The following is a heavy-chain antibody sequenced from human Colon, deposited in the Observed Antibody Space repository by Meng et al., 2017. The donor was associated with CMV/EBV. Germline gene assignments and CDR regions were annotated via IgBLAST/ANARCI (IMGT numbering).Heavy chain of an antibody. V-gene: IGHV3-9*02. D-gene: IGHD3-9*01. CDR1: GFTSTLYA. Sequence: GGSLRLSCVGSGFTSTLYAMHWVRQPPGKGLEWVSGIYGNGVRIGYAEAVKGRFTISRDNAKDTLYLQMNSLRTEDTAVYYCARDFEWTFDYWGQGTMVTVSS. J-gene: IGHJ4*02. CDR2: IYGNGVRI. CDR3: ARDFEWTFDY.